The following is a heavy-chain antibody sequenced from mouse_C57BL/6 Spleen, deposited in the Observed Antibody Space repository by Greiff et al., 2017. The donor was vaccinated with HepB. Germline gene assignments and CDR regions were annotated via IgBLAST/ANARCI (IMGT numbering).Heavy chain of an antibody. J-gene: IGHJ4*01. Sequence: VKLQESGPELVKPGASVKISCKASGYAFSSSWMNWVKQRPGKGLEWIGRIYPGDGDTNYNGKFKGKATLTADKSSSTAYMQLSSRTSEDSAVYFCARYSNYYAMDYWGQGTSVTVSS. V-gene: IGHV1-82*01. CDR1: GYAFSSSW. D-gene: IGHD2-5*01. CDR2: IYPGDGDT. CDR3: ARYSNYYAMDY.